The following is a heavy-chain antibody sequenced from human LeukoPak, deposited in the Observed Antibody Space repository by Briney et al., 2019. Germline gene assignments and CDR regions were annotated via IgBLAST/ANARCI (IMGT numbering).Heavy chain of an antibody. J-gene: IGHJ4*02. CDR1: GFTFSNYS. CDR3: ARDYYDSSGYTLRAN. D-gene: IGHD3-22*01. CDR2: ISSSNTI. V-gene: IGHV3-48*04. Sequence: GGSLRLSCAASGFTFSNYSMNWVRQAPGKGLEWVSYISSSNTIYYADSVKGRFTISRDNTKTSLYLQMNSLRAEDTAVYYCARDYYDSSGYTLRANWGQGTLVTVSS.